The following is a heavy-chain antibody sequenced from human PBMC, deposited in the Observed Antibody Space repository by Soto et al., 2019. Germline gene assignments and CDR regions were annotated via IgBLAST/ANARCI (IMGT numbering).Heavy chain of an antibody. Sequence: QVQLQESGPGLVKPSQTLSLTCTVSGGPISSGGYYWSWIRQHPGKGLEWIGYIYYSGSTYYNPSLKSRVTISVDTSKNQFSLKLSSVTAADTAVYYCASSGFLEWLTLDYWGQGTLVTVSS. D-gene: IGHD3-3*01. CDR2: IYYSGST. J-gene: IGHJ4*02. V-gene: IGHV4-31*03. CDR3: ASSGFLEWLTLDY. CDR1: GGPISSGGYY.